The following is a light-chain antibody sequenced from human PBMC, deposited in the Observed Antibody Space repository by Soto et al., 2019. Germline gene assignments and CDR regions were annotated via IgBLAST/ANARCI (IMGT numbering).Light chain of an antibody. Sequence: DIQMTQSPSTLSASVGDRVTITCRASQNIFRWLAWYQQKPGKAPKLLIYKASTLESGVPSRFSGSGYGTEFTLTISSLQSDDFATYYCQQDNSYPYVFGQGTKLEIK. J-gene: IGKJ2*01. CDR2: KAS. V-gene: IGKV1-5*03. CDR1: QNIFRW. CDR3: QQDNSYPYV.